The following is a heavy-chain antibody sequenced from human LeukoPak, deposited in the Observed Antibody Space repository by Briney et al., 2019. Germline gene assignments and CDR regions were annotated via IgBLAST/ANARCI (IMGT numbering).Heavy chain of an antibody. CDR3: ARDTRYCSSTSCYYFDY. CDR1: GFTFDDYG. Sequence: GGSLSLSCAASGFTFDDYGMSWVRHAPRPGLERVSGINWNGGSTGYADSVKGRFTISRDNAKNSLYLQMNSLRAEDTALYYCARDTRYCSSTSCYYFDYWGQGTLVTVSS. J-gene: IGHJ4*02. V-gene: IGHV3-20*04. CDR2: INWNGGST. D-gene: IGHD2-2*01.